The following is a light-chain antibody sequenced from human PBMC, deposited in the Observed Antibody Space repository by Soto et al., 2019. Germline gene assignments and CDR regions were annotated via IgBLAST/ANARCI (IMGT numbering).Light chain of an antibody. Sequence: DIQITQSPSTLSGSGGDRVTITCRASQTISSLLAWYQQKPVKAPKLLIYKASTLKSGVPSRFSGSGSGTEFTLTISSLQPDDFATYYCQHYNSYSEAFGQGTKV. J-gene: IGKJ1*01. V-gene: IGKV1-5*03. CDR2: KAS. CDR1: QTISSL. CDR3: QHYNSYSEA.